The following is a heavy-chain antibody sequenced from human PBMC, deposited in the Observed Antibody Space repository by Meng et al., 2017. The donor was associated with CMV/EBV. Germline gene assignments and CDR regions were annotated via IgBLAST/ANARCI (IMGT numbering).Heavy chain of an antibody. CDR3: AKDYGDLRQDY. J-gene: IGHJ4*02. Sequence: RLQLPGSGPGLVKPSETLSLTCTVSGGSISSSSYYLGWTRQPPGKGLEWIGSIYYSGSTYYNPSLKSRVTISVDTSKNQFSLKLSSVTAADTAGYYCAKDYGDLRQDYWGQGTLVTVSS. D-gene: IGHD4-17*01. CDR2: IYYSGST. CDR1: GGSISSSSYY. V-gene: IGHV4-39*06.